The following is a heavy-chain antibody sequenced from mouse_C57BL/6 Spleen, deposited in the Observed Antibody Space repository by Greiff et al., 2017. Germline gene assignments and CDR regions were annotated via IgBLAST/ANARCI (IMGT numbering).Heavy chain of an antibody. CDR1: GFTFSDYY. V-gene: IGHV5-16*01. CDR2: INYDGSST. J-gene: IGHJ4*01. D-gene: IGHD2-2*01. CDR3: ARDPYGSFMDY. Sequence: EVKLMESEGGLVQPGSSMKLSCTASGFTFSDYYMAWVRQVPEKGLEWVANINYDGSSTYYLDSLKSRFIISRDNAKNILYLQMSSLKSEDTATYYCARDPYGSFMDYWGQGTSVTVSS.